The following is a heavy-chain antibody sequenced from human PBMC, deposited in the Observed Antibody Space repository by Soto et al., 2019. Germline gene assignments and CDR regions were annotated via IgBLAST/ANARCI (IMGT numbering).Heavy chain of an antibody. CDR2: ISSSGSTI. J-gene: IGHJ6*02. CDR1: GFTFSSYE. CDR3: ARLLGGGYLHYYGMDV. V-gene: IGHV3-48*03. D-gene: IGHD1-26*01. Sequence: GGSLRLSCAASGFTFSSYEMNWVRQAPGKGLEWVSYISSSGSTIYYADSVKGRFTISRDNAKNSLYLQMNSLRAEDTAVYYCARLLGGGYLHYYGMDVWGQGTTVTVSS.